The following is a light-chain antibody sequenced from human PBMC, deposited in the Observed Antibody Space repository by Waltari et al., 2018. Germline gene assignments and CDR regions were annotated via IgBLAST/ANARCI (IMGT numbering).Light chain of an antibody. V-gene: IGKV3-15*01. CDR3: QQYNQWPLT. CDR2: GAS. Sequence: EIVMTQSPATLSVSRGRSATLSCRASLSIDDSLAWYQQKPGHPPRLLIHGASTRDTGIPVRFSGSGSGTDFTLTITGLQSEDFAVYFCQQYNQWPLTFGRGTKVEIK. CDR1: LSIDDS. J-gene: IGKJ4*01.